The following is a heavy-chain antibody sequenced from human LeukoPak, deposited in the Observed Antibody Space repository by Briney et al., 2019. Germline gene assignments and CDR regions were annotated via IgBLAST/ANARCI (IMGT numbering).Heavy chain of an antibody. CDR3: ARWGNDYSQFDS. V-gene: IGHV3-11*03. D-gene: IGHD4-11*01. CDR2: VSGSGDNT. J-gene: IGHJ4*02. Sequence: PGGSLRLSCAASGVSFSDYYMTWVRQAPGKGLEWVSVVSGSGDNTNYADSVKGRFTISRDNSKNTLFLQMNSLRTEDTAVYFCARWGNDYSQFDSWGQGTLVTVS. CDR1: GVSFSDYY.